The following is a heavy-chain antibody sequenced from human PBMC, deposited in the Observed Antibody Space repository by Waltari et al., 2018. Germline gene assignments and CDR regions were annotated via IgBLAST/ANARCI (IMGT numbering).Heavy chain of an antibody. Sequence: QVQLQESGPGLVKPSQTLSLTCTVSGGSISRGSYYWSWIRQPAGQGQAWVGYIYTSGSTNYNPSPKIRVTISVDTSKNQFSLKLSSVTAADTAVYYCASALRAGAAAEYYYGMDVWGQGTTVTVSS. V-gene: IGHV4-61*09. J-gene: IGHJ6*02. D-gene: IGHD6-13*01. CDR3: ASALRAGAAAEYYYGMDV. CDR2: IYTSGST. CDR1: GGSISRGSYY.